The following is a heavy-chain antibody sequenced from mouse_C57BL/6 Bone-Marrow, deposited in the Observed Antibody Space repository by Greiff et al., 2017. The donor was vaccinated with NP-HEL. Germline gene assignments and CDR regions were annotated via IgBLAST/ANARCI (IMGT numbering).Heavy chain of an antibody. CDR1: GYSITSGYY. CDR2: ISYDGSN. V-gene: IGHV3-6*01. CDR3: ARGGGVWYFDV. Sequence: VQLQQSGPGLVKPSQSLSLTCSVTGYSITSGYYWNWIRQFPGNKLEWMGYISYDGSNNYNPSLKNRISITRDTSKNQFFLKLNSVTTEDTATYYCARGGGVWYFDVWGTGTTVTVSS. J-gene: IGHJ1*03.